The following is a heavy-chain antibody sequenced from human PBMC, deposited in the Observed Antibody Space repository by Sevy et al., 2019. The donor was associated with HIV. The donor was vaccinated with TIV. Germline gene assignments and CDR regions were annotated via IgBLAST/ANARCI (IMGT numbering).Heavy chain of an antibody. CDR3: ASGVVVVAATDYYGMDV. Sequence: SVKVSCKASGGTFSSYAISWVRQAPGQGLEWMGGIIPIFGTANYAQKFQGRVTITADESTSTAYMELSSLRSEDTAVYYCASGVVVVAATDYYGMDVWGQGTTVTVSS. J-gene: IGHJ6*02. V-gene: IGHV1-69*13. CDR2: IIPIFGTA. CDR1: GGTFSSYA. D-gene: IGHD2-15*01.